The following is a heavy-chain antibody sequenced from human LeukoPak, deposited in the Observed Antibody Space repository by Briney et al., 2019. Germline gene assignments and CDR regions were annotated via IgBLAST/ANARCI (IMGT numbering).Heavy chain of an antibody. V-gene: IGHV3-64*01. J-gene: IGHJ4*02. CDR2: ISSNGGST. CDR1: GFTFSSYA. Sequence: GGSLRLSCAASGFTFSSYAMHWVRQAPGKGLEYVSAISSNGGSTYYANSVKGRFTISRDNSKNTLYLQMGSLRAEDMAVYYCARGKPADYWGQGTLVTVSS. CDR3: ARGKPADY.